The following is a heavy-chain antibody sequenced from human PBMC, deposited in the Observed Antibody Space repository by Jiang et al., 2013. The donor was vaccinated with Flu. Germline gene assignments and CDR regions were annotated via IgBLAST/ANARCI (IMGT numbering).Heavy chain of an antibody. Sequence: EVKKPGASVKVSCKASGYTFTGYYMHWVRQAPGQGLEWMGWINPNSGGTNYAQKFQGRVTMTRDTSISTAYMELSRLRSDDTAVYYCARGTKGHYDFWSGYYGYYGMDVWGQGTTVTVSS. CDR1: GYTFTGYY. V-gene: IGHV1-2*02. CDR3: ARGTKGHYDFWSGYYGYYGMDV. D-gene: IGHD3-3*01. J-gene: IGHJ6*02. CDR2: INPNSGGT.